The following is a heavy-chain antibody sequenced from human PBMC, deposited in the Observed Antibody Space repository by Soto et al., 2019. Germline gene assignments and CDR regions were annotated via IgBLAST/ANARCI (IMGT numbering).Heavy chain of an antibody. Sequence: PSETLSLTCTVSGGSISVYYWSWIRQPPGKGLEWIGYIYYTGSTNYNPSLKSRVTISVDTSKNRFSLKLSSVTAADTAVYYCARHGPLKYSGGGFLFDYWGQGTLVTVS. D-gene: IGHD6-19*01. CDR2: IYYTGST. V-gene: IGHV4-59*08. J-gene: IGHJ4*02. CDR1: GGSISVYY. CDR3: ARHGPLKYSGGGFLFDY.